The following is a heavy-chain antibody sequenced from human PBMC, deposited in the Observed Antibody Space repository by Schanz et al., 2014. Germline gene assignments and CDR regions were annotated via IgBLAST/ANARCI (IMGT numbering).Heavy chain of an antibody. D-gene: IGHD6-19*01. CDR3: ARGLGDERWLDLNEAFDI. CDR1: GYTFTSYY. J-gene: IGHJ3*02. V-gene: IGHV1-46*01. CDR2: NNPSGGST. Sequence: QVQLVQSGAEVKKPGASVKVSCKASGYTFTSYYMHWVRQAPGQGLEWMGINNPSGGSTSYAQKFQGRVTMTRDTSTSTAYMELSSLRSEDTAVYYCARGLGDERWLDLNEAFDIWGQGTIVTVSS.